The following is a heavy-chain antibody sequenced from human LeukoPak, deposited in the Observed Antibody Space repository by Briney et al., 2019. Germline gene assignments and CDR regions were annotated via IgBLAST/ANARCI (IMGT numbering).Heavy chain of an antibody. J-gene: IGHJ5*02. V-gene: IGHV1-18*01. CDR3: ARGSGRFGDSGWFDP. D-gene: IGHD3-10*01. CDR2: ISAYNGNT. CDR1: GYTFTSYG. Sequence: ASVKVSFKASGYTFTSYGISWVRQAPGQGLEWMGWISAYNGNTNYAQKLQGRVTMTTDTSTSRAYMELRSLRSDDTAVYYCARGSGRFGDSGWFDPWGQGTLVTVSS.